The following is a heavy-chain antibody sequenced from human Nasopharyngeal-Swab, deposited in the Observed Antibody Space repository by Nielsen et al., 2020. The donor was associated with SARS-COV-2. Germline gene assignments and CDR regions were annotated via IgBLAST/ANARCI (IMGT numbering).Heavy chain of an antibody. J-gene: IGHJ4*02. V-gene: IGHV3-30-3*01. D-gene: IGHD2-15*01. CDR1: GFTFSSYA. CDR3: ARSWGGGYSFSFDY. Sequence: GESLKISCAASGFTFSSYAMHWVRQAPGKGLEWVAVISYDGSNKYYADSVKGRFTISRDNSKNTLYLQMNSLRAEDTAVYYCARSWGGGYSFSFDYWGQGTLVIVSS. CDR2: ISYDGSNK.